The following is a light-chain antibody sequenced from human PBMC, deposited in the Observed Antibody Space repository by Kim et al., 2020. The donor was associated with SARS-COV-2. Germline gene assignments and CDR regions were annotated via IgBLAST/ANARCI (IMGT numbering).Light chain of an antibody. J-gene: IGLJ1*01. V-gene: IGLV1-40*01. CDR1: NSNIGAGFD. CDR2: GNN. Sequence: VIISCTGSNSNIGAGFDVNWYHKFSGTAPKLLIYGNNNRPSGVLNRFSGSKSDTSASLAITGLQSDDEADYYCQSYDSSLSGFYVFGTGTKVTVL. CDR3: QSYDSSLSGFYV.